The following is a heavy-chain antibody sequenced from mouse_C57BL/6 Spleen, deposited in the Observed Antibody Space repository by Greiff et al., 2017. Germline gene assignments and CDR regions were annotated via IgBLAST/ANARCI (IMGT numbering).Heavy chain of an antibody. Sequence: QVQLKQSDAGLVQPGASVKISCKVSGYTFTDHTIHWMQQRPEQGLEWIGYIYPRDGSTKYYEKFKGKATLTADKTTSTAYMQLNILTSEDSAVYFCARTWDYAMDYWGQGTSVTVSS. V-gene: IGHV1-78*01. CDR2: IYPRDGST. CDR1: GYTFTDHT. J-gene: IGHJ4*01. CDR3: ARTWDYAMDY.